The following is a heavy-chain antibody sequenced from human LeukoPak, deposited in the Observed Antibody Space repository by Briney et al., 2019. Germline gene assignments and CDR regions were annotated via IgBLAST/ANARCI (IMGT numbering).Heavy chain of an antibody. CDR3: ARESEYCSSTSCSVACDY. CDR2: IKQDGSEK. Sequence: GGSLRLSCAASGFTFSSYWMSWVRQAPGKGLEWVANIKQDGSEKYYVDSVKGRFTISRDNAKNSLYLQMNGLRAEDTAVYYCARESEYCSSTSCSVACDYRGQGTLVTASS. D-gene: IGHD2-2*01. V-gene: IGHV3-7*03. CDR1: GFTFSSYW. J-gene: IGHJ4*02.